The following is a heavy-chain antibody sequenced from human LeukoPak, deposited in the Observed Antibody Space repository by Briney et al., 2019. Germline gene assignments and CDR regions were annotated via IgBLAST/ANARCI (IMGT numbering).Heavy chain of an antibody. Sequence: ASVKVSCKASGYTFTSYGISWVRQAPGQGLEWMGWISAYNGNTNYAQKLQGRVTMTTDTSTSTAYMELRSPRSDDTAVYYCARDRSGSGSYFHQFNWFDPWGQGTLVTVSS. CDR3: ARDRSGSGSYFHQFNWFDP. J-gene: IGHJ5*02. CDR1: GYTFTSYG. D-gene: IGHD3-10*01. CDR2: ISAYNGNT. V-gene: IGHV1-18*01.